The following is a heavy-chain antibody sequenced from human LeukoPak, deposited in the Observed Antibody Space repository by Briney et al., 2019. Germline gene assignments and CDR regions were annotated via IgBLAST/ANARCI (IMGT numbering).Heavy chain of an antibody. CDR3: AKEGSGWYGGGDFDY. D-gene: IGHD6-19*01. Sequence: PGGSLRLSCAASGFTFSSYGMHWVRQAPGKGLEWVAVIWYDGSNKYYADSVKGRFTISRDNSKNTLYLQMNSLRAEDTTVYYCAKEGSGWYGGGDFDYWGQGTLVTVSS. CDR1: GFTFSSYG. J-gene: IGHJ4*02. CDR2: IWYDGSNK. V-gene: IGHV3-33*06.